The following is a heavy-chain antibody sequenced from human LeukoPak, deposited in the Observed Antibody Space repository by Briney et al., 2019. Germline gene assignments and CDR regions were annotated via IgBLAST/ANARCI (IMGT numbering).Heavy chain of an antibody. D-gene: IGHD3-10*01. CDR3: AKDRSAVVRASPMDS. Sequence: GGSLRLSCAASGFTFSSYGMHWVRQAPGRGLEWVALITYDGYYKYYADSVKGWFTISSDNSKNTLYLHMNNLRPEDTAVYYCAKDRSAVVRASPMDSWGQGTLVIVSS. V-gene: IGHV3-30*18. CDR2: ITYDGYYK. J-gene: IGHJ4*02. CDR1: GFTFSSYG.